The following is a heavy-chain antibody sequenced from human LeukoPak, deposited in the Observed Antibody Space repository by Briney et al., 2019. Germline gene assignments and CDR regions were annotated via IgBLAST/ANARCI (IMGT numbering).Heavy chain of an antibody. CDR1: GGSISSGGYY. CDR3: ARIELGRGFGELLFDY. CDR2: IYYSGST. J-gene: IGHJ4*02. V-gene: IGHV4-31*03. Sequence: SETLSLTCTVSGGSISSGGYYWSWIRQHPGKGLEWIGYIYYSGSTYYNPSLKSRVTISVDTSKNQFSLKLSSVTAADTAVYYCARIELGRGFGELLFDYWGQGTLVTVSS. D-gene: IGHD3-10*01.